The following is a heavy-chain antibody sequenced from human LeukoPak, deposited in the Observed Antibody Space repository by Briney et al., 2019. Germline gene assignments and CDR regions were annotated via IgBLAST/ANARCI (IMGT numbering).Heavy chain of an antibody. J-gene: IGHJ4*02. V-gene: IGHV4-59*01. Sequence: SETLSLTCIVSGGSISGYYWSWIRQPPGKGLELVGHIYYTGNTIYNPSLKSRATILLDTSDNQFSLKLRSVTTADTAVYYCARYRPSESRSGEVTSLDYWGQGTLVTVSS. CDR3: ARYRPSESRSGEVTSLDY. CDR2: IYYTGNT. D-gene: IGHD3-3*01. CDR1: GGSISGYY.